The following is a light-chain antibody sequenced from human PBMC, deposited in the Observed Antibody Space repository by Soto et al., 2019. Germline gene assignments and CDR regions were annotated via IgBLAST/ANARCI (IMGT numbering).Light chain of an antibody. Sequence: EIVLTQSPGTLSLSPGERATLSCRASQSVSSSYLAWYQQKPGQAPRLLIYGASSRATGSPDRFSGSGSGTDFALAISRLEPEDFAVYYCPQFDSSQITFGQGTRLEIK. CDR2: GAS. J-gene: IGKJ5*01. V-gene: IGKV3-20*01. CDR1: QSVSSSY. CDR3: PQFDSSQIT.